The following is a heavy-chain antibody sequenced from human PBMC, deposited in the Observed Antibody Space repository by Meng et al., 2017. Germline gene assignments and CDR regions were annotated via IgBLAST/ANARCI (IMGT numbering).Heavy chain of an antibody. D-gene: IGHD3-22*01. CDR1: GFTFSSYA. CDR3: AREGYYEFDI. J-gene: IGHJ3*02. Sequence: GESLKISCAASGFTFSSYAMSWVRQAPGKGLEWVSGINWNGGSTGYADSVKGRFTISRDNAKNSLYLQMNSLRAEDTAVYYCAREGYYEFDIWGQGTMVTVSS. V-gene: IGHV3-20*04. CDR2: INWNGGST.